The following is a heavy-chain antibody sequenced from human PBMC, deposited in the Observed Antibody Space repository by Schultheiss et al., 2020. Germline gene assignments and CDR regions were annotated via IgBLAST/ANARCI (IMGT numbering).Heavy chain of an antibody. CDR1: GGSFSGYY. CDR3: ARKARGHDYGDYFFDY. Sequence: SETLSLTCAVYGGSFSGYYWSWIRQPPGKGLEWIGEINHSGSTNYNPSLKSRVTISVDTSKNQFSLKLSSVTAADTAVYYCARKARGHDYGDYFFDYWGQGTLVTVSS. V-gene: IGHV4-34*01. D-gene: IGHD4-17*01. CDR2: INHSGST. J-gene: IGHJ4*02.